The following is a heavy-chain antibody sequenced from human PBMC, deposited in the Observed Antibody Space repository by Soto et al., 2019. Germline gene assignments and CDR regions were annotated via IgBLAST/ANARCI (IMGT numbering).Heavy chain of an antibody. Sequence: QVQLVESGGGVVQPGRSLRLSCAASGFTFSSYAMHWVRQAPGKGLEWVAVISYDGSNKYYADSAKGRFTISRDNSKNTLYLQMNRLRAEDTAVYYCARVERWQQFSFDYWGQGTLVTVSS. CDR1: GFTFSSYA. D-gene: IGHD3-3*01. J-gene: IGHJ4*02. CDR3: ARVERWQQFSFDY. V-gene: IGHV3-30-3*01. CDR2: ISYDGSNK.